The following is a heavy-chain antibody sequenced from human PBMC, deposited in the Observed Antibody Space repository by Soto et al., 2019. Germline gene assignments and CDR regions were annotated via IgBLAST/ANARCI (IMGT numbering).Heavy chain of an antibody. Sequence: QVQLVQSGAEEKKPGASVKVSCKASGYTFTSYAMHWVRQAPGQRLEWMGWINAGNGNTKYSQKFKGRVTITRDTTASTAEMELSSLGSEDTAVYYCARSIVVVTALDHWCQGTLVTVSS. V-gene: IGHV1-3*05. CDR3: ARSIVVVTALDH. J-gene: IGHJ4*02. CDR1: GYTFTSYA. D-gene: IGHD2-21*02. CDR2: INAGNGNT.